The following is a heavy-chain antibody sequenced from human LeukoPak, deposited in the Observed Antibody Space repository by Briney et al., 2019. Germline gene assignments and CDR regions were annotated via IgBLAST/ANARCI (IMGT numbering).Heavy chain of an antibody. CDR2: IIPIFGTA. J-gene: IGHJ6*03. CDR3: ARDGRTTVSPRGYYYYYYYMDV. Sequence: GASVKVSCKASGGTFSSYAIRWVRQAPGQGLEWMVGIIPIFGTANYAQKFQGRVTITADASTSTAYMELSSVRSEDTAVYYCARDGRTTVSPRGYYYYYYYMDVWGIGTTVTVSS. V-gene: IGHV1-69*13. CDR1: GGTFSSYA. D-gene: IGHD4-11*01.